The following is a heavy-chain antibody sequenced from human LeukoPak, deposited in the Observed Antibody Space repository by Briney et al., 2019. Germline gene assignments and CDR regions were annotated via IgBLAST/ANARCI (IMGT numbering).Heavy chain of an antibody. D-gene: IGHD6-19*01. J-gene: IGHJ4*02. V-gene: IGHV3-30-3*01. CDR3: ARRDSSGWLY. CDR2: ISYDGSNK. Sequence: GRSLRLPCAASGFTFSSYAMHWVRQAPGKGLEWVAVISYDGSNKYYADSVKGRFTISRDNSKNTLYLQMNSLRAEDTAVYYCARRDSSGWLYWGQGTLVTVSS. CDR1: GFTFSSYA.